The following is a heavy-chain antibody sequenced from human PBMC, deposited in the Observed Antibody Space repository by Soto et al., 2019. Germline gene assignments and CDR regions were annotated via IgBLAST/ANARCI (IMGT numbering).Heavy chain of an antibody. CDR1: GGSISSSSYY. CDR2: IYYSGST. Sequence: SETLSLTCTVSGGSISSSSYYWGWIRQPPGKGLEWIGSIYYSGSTYYNPSLKSRVTISVDTSKNQFSLKLSSVTAADTAVYYCARELQQLHWFDPWGQGTLVTVS. V-gene: IGHV4-39*01. D-gene: IGHD6-13*01. J-gene: IGHJ5*02. CDR3: ARELQQLHWFDP.